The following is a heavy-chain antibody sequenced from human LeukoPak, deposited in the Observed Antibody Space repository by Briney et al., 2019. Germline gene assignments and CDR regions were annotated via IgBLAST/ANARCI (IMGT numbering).Heavy chain of an antibody. J-gene: IGHJ4*02. CDR3: ARDYGSGSYYNEDYFDY. CDR1: GYTFTGYY. V-gene: IGHV1-2*02. CDR2: INPNSGGT. Sequence: ASVKVSCKASGYTFTGYYMHWVRQAPGQGLEWMGWINPNSGGTNYAQKFQGRVTMTRDTSISTAYMELSRLRSDDTAVYYCARDYGSGSYYNEDYFDYWGQGTLVTVSS. D-gene: IGHD3-10*01.